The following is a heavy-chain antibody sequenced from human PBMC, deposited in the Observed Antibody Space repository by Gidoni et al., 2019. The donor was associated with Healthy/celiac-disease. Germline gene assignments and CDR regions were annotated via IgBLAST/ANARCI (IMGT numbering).Heavy chain of an antibody. V-gene: IGHV1-2*04. J-gene: IGHJ3*02. Sequence: QVQLVQSGAEVKKPGASVKVSCKASGSTFTGYYMHWVRQAPGQGLEWMGWINPNRGGTNYEQKFQGWVTMTRETSISTAYMERSRLRSDDTAVYYCARERTGYSSFDIWGQGTMVTVSS. CDR2: INPNRGGT. D-gene: IGHD3-9*01. CDR3: ARERTGYSSFDI. CDR1: GSTFTGYY.